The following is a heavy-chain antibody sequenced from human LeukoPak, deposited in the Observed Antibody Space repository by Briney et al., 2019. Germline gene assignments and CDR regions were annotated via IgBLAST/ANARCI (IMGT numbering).Heavy chain of an antibody. CDR2: IYYSGST. CDR1: GGTISSYY. Sequence: SETLSLTCTVSGGTISSYYWSWIRQPPGKGLEWIGYIYYSGSTNYNPSLKSRVTISVDTSKNQFSLKLSSVTAADTAVYYCARVTAGYSSGWYLGYWGQGTLVTVSS. J-gene: IGHJ4*02. D-gene: IGHD6-19*01. V-gene: IGHV4-59*01. CDR3: ARVTAGYSSGWYLGY.